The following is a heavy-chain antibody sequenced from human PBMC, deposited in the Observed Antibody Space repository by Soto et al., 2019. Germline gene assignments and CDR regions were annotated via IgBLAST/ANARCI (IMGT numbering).Heavy chain of an antibody. Sequence: GSLRLSCEVSGFTLTSYGMNWVRQAPDKGLEWVSTIGRGGDTYYADSVRGRFTISRDNSKNTVSLLMNSLRAEDTAVYFCARGSSGYISSWYYFDYWGRGTLVTVSS. V-gene: IGHV3-23*01. CDR2: IGRGGDT. D-gene: IGHD6-13*01. CDR1: GFTLTSYG. CDR3: ARGSSGYISSWYYFDY. J-gene: IGHJ4*02.